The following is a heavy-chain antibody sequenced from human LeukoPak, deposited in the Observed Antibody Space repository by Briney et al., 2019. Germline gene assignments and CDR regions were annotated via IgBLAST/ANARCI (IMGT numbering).Heavy chain of an antibody. CDR1: GFTLSSYW. D-gene: IGHD7-27*01. Sequence: GGSLSLSCAASGFTLSSYWMHWVHQAPGEGLVWVSRINSDGSTTSYADSVKGRFTVSRDNAQNSVYLQMNSLRVEDTGVYYCARNPAWGAIDYWGQGTLVTVSS. CDR2: INSDGSTT. V-gene: IGHV3-74*01. CDR3: ARNPAWGAIDY. J-gene: IGHJ4*02.